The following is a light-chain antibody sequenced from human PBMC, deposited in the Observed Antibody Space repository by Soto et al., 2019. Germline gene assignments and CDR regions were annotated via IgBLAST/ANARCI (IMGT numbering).Light chain of an antibody. J-gene: IGKJ5*01. Sequence: EVVMTQSPATLSVSPGERASLSCRASQSFSSNLAWYQQKPGQAPRLLIYGASSRATGIPDRFSGSGSGTDFTLTISRLEPEHFAVYYCQQYGSSHITFGQGTRLEI. CDR3: QQYGSSHIT. CDR1: QSFSSN. CDR2: GAS. V-gene: IGKV3-20*01.